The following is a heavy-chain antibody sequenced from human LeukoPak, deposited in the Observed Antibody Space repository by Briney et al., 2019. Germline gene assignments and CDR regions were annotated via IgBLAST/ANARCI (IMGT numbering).Heavy chain of an antibody. CDR3: ARESVVVNAFDI. V-gene: IGHV3-48*03. J-gene: IGHJ3*02. Sequence: PGGSLRLSCAASGFTFNSHEMNWVRQAPGKGLEWISYISSSATTIYYADSVKGRFTISRDNAKNSLYLQMNSLRAEDTAVYYCARESVVVNAFDIWGQGTMVTVSS. CDR2: ISSSATTI. CDR1: GFTFNSHE. D-gene: IGHD3-22*01.